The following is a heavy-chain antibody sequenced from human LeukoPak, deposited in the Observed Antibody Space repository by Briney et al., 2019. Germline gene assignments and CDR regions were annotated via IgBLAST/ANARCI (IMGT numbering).Heavy chain of an antibody. CDR3: ARGRDCSDGNCYHNWFDP. CDR2: INPNSGGT. V-gene: IGHV1-2*02. Sequence: ASVKVSCKAPGYTFTGYYMYSGRQAPGEGAEWMGWINPNSGGTDYVQKVQGRDTMTRETPINTAYMGLSSLRSDDTAVYYCARGRDCSDGNCYHNWFDPWGQGTLVTVSS. J-gene: IGHJ5*02. D-gene: IGHD2-15*01. CDR1: GYTFTGYY.